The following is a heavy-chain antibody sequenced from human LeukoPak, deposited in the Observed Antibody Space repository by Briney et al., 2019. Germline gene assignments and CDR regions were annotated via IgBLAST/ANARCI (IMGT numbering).Heavy chain of an antibody. J-gene: IGHJ4*02. CDR3: VRDLTDPLDY. CDR2: ISSQSTYI. CDR1: GFTFSSYS. Sequence: PGGSLRLSCAASGFTFSSYSMSWVRQAPGKGLEWVSSISSQSTYIYSADSLKGRFAISRDNAKNSLYLQMNSLRAEDTAVYYCVRDLTDPLDYWGQGTLVTVSS. V-gene: IGHV3-21*01. D-gene: IGHD3-9*01.